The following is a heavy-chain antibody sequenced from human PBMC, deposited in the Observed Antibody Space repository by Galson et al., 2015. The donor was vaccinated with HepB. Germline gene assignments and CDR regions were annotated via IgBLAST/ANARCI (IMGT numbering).Heavy chain of an antibody. V-gene: IGHV3-48*04. CDR1: GFTFSSYS. CDR2: ISTSSTI. D-gene: IGHD1-26*01. J-gene: IGHJ6*02. Sequence: SLRLSCAASGFTFSSYSMNWVRQAPGKGLGWVSYISTSSTIYYADSVKGRFTISRDNAKNALYLQMNSLRAEDTAVFYCAGGGSYYGSYYYYGLDVWGQGTTVTVSS. CDR3: AGGGSYYGSYYYYGLDV.